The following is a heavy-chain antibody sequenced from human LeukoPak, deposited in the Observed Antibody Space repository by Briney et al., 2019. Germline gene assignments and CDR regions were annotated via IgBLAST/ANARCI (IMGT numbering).Heavy chain of an antibody. J-gene: IGHJ4*02. Sequence: ASVKVSCKASGYTFTSYGIIWVRQAPGQGLEWMGWISAYNGNTNYAQKLQGRVTMTTDTSTSTAYMELRSLRSDDTAVYYCASNRDSSSWYPQILDYWGQGTLVTVSS. CDR3: ASNRDSSSWYPQILDY. D-gene: IGHD6-13*01. CDR2: ISAYNGNT. V-gene: IGHV1-18*01. CDR1: GYTFTSYG.